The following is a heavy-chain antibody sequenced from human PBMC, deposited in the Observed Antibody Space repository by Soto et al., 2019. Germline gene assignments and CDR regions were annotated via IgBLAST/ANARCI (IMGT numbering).Heavy chain of an antibody. CDR3: ARSYGLPNSCYNGLFDY. J-gene: IGHJ4*01. Sequence: GESLKISCRGSGYTFTNNWISWVRQMPGKGLEWMGRIDPRDSYTNYSPSFPGHVTISVDKSDNTSYLQWRSLKASDTAMYFCARSYGLPNSCYNGLFDYWGRGTLVTVSA. D-gene: IGHD2-2*02. V-gene: IGHV5-10-1*01. CDR2: IDPRDSYT. CDR1: GYTFTNNW.